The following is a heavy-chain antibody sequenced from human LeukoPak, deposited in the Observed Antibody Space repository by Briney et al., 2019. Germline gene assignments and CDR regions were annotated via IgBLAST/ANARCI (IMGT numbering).Heavy chain of an antibody. CDR2: ISYDGSNK. J-gene: IGHJ4*02. D-gene: IGHD1-20*01. V-gene: IGHV3-30-3*01. CDR3: ARDHNWNLPHTIDY. CDR1: GFTFSSYA. Sequence: GGSLRLSCAASGFTFSSYAMHWVHQAPGKGLEWVAVISYDGSNKYYADSVKGRFTISRDNSKNTLYLQMNSLRAEDTAVYYCARDHNWNLPHTIDYWGQGTLVTVSS.